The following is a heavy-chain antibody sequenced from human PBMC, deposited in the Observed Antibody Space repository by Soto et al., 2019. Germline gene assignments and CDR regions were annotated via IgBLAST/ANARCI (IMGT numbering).Heavy chain of an antibody. J-gene: IGHJ4*02. CDR1: EFTFDDFA. CDR2: ISWNSGSI. CDR3: AKDTRSGRITMVRGVIIRPYYFDY. Sequence: SLRLSFAPSEFTFDDFAMNWARQAPGKGLEWVSGISWNSGSIGYADSVKGRFTISRDNAKNSLYLQMNSLRAEDTALYYCAKDTRSGRITMVRGVIIRPYYFDYWGQGTLVTVSS. D-gene: IGHD3-10*01. V-gene: IGHV3-9*01.